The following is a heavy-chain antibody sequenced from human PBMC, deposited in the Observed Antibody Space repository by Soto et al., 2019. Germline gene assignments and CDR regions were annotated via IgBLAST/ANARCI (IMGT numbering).Heavy chain of an antibody. Sequence: PGESLKIACKGAGYSFSSYWIGWGREMAVEVLEWMGIIYPGDSDTRYSPSFQGQVTISADKSISTAYLQWSSLKASDTAMYYCARSKGEIHDYGEVGWFDPWGQGTLVTVSS. CDR3: ARSKGEIHDYGEVGWFDP. V-gene: IGHV5-51*01. CDR2: IYPGDSDT. J-gene: IGHJ5*02. CDR1: GYSFSSYW. D-gene: IGHD4-17*01.